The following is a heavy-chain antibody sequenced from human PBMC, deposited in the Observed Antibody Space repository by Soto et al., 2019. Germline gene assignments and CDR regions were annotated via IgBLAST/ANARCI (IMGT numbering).Heavy chain of an antibody. CDR3: ASLSQQLVSDY. CDR2: IYSGGNT. Sequence: EVQLLESGGGLVQPGGSLRLSCAASGFTFSSSAMSWVRQAPGKGLEWVSVIYSGGNTYYADSVKGRFTISRDNSKNTLYLQMNSLRVEDTAVYYCASLSQQLVSDYWGQGTLVTVSS. D-gene: IGHD6-13*01. CDR1: GFTFSSSA. V-gene: IGHV3-23*03. J-gene: IGHJ4*02.